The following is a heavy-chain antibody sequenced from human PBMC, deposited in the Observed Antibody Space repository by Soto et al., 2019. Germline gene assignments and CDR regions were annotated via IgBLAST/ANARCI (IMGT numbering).Heavy chain of an antibody. V-gene: IGHV4-34*01. Sequence: SETLSLTCAVYGGSFSGYYWSWIRQPPGKGLEWIGEINHSGSTNYNPSLKSRVTISVDTSKNQFSLKLSSVTAADTAVYYCARGYWFDPWGQGTLVTVSS. CDR2: INHSGST. CDR3: ARGYWFDP. CDR1: GGSFSGYY. D-gene: IGHD3-10*01. J-gene: IGHJ5*02.